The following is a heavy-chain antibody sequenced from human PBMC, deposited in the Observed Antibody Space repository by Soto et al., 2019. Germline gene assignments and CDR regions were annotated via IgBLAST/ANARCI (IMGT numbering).Heavy chain of an antibody. CDR1: GFIFTNYA. CDR2: IGGRGNSA. CDR3: VREGRGSFDF. J-gene: IGHJ3*01. V-gene: IGHV3-23*01. D-gene: IGHD5-12*01. Sequence: GGSLRLSCVASGFIFTNYAMNWVRQAPGKGLEWVSVIGGRGNSAYYADSVQGRFTISRDNSKNTLSLQMSSLTADDTAIYYCVREGRGSFDFWGRGTMVTVSS.